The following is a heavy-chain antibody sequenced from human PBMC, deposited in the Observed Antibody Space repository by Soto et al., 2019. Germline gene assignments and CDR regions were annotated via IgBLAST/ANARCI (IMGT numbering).Heavy chain of an antibody. CDR1: GFTVSSNY. CDR3: ARSPEKYQLLSTALEFDY. D-gene: IGHD2-2*01. V-gene: IGHV3-53*04. Sequence: EVQLVESGGGLVQPGGSLRLSCAASGFTVSSNYMSWVRQAPGKGLEWVSVIYSGGSTYYADSVKGRFTISRHNSKNTLYLQMNSLRAEDTAVYYCARSPEKYQLLSTALEFDYWGQGTLVTVSS. J-gene: IGHJ4*02. CDR2: IYSGGST.